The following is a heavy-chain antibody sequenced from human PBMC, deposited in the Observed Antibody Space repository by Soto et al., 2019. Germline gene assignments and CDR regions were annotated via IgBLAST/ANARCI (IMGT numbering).Heavy chain of an antibody. CDR3: VRHAKLTSVTANVCYYYGLDV. J-gene: IGHJ6*02. CDR2: IGSSGAYT. D-gene: IGHD4-17*01. Sequence: LCCGSSGFTVSNYDMVAVRLTTGQGLEWVAFIGSSGAYTYNANSAKGRLTISRVNTKNTLYLQLRGLRAEDTALYMCVRHAKLTSVTANVCYYYGLDVWGQGTTVTVSS. V-gene: IGHV3-23*01. CDR1: GFTVSNYD.